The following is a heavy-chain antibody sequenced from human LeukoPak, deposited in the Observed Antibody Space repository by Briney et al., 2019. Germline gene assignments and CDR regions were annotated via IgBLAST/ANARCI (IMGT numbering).Heavy chain of an antibody. CDR1: GGSISSSSYY. D-gene: IGHD3-3*01. CDR2: IYYSGST. CDR3: ARDSPPITIFGVVSYWFDP. V-gene: IGHV4-39*07. J-gene: IGHJ5*02. Sequence: SETLSLTCTVSGGSISSSSYYWGWIRQPPGKGLEWIGSIYYSGSTYYNPSLKSRVTISVDTSKNQFSLKLSSVTAADTAVYYCARDSPPITIFGVVSYWFDPWGQGTLVTVSS.